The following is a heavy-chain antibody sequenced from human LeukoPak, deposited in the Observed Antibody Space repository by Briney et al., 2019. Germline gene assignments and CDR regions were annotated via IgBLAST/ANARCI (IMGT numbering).Heavy chain of an antibody. D-gene: IGHD3-10*01. CDR1: GFTFSSYG. CDR2: IWYDGSNK. V-gene: IGHV3-33*01. Sequence: PGGSLRLSCAASGFTFSSYGMHWVRQAPGKGLEWVAVIWYDGSNKYYADSVKGRFTISRDNSKNTLYLQMNRLRADDTAVYYCTRAGSGSSYDSWGQGTLVTVSS. J-gene: IGHJ4*02. CDR3: TRAGSGSSYDS.